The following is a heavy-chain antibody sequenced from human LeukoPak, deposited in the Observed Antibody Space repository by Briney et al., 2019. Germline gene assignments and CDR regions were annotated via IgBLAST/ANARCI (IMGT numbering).Heavy chain of an antibody. V-gene: IGHV3-7*01. CDR3: ARDQEYYGFWSAYSGQNWFDP. Sequence: GGSLRLSCAASGFTFSSYWMSWVRQAPGKGLEWVANIKQDGSEKYYVDSVKGRFTISRDNAKNSLYLQMNSLRAEDTAVYYCARDQEYYGFWSAYSGQNWFDPWGQGTLVTVSS. J-gene: IGHJ5*02. D-gene: IGHD3-3*01. CDR2: IKQDGSEK. CDR1: GFTFSSYW.